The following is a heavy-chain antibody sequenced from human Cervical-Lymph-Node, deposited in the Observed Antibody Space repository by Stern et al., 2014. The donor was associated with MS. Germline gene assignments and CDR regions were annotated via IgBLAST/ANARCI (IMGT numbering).Heavy chain of an antibody. D-gene: IGHD3-3*01. V-gene: IGHV3-53*01. CDR2: IYSDGST. CDR3: ARAIFGVVTPTMAPDAFEN. Sequence: VQLVESGGGLIQPGGSLRLSCAPSGFTVSGNYMSWVRQAPGKGLEWVSLIYSDGSTCYRDSVKGRFTISRDRSKNTMYLQMNSLRAEDTAVYYCARAIFGVVTPTMAPDAFENWGQGTRVTVSS. J-gene: IGHJ3*02. CDR1: GFTVSGNY.